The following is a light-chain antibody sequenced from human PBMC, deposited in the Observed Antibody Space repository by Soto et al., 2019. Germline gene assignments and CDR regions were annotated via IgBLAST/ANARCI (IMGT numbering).Light chain of an antibody. Sequence: QSVLTQPRSVSGSPGQSVTISCTGTSSDVGGYNYVSWYQQHPGKAPKLMIYDVSKRPSGLPDRFSGSKSGNTAPLTISGLQAEEEADYYCTSYTSKSTLIFGGGTKLTVL. CDR3: TSYTSKSTLI. V-gene: IGLV2-11*01. J-gene: IGLJ2*01. CDR2: DVS. CDR1: SSDVGGYNY.